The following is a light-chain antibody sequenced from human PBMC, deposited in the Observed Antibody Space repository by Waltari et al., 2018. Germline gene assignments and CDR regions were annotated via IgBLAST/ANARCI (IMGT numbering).Light chain of an antibody. CDR3: LQYNNWPYT. V-gene: IGKV3-15*01. CDR1: QNIGTS. CDR2: GAS. Sequence: EIELTQSPASRAVSTGAPAILTCRASQNIGTSSSWFQLRPGRAPRHLLYGASTRATGIPARFSASGSGTEFSLTISSMQSDDFAVYYCLQYNNWPYTFGQGTRLEIK. J-gene: IGKJ2*01.